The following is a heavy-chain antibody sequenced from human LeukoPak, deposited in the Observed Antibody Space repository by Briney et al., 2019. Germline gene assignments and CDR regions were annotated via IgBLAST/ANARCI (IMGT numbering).Heavy chain of an antibody. D-gene: IGHD3-22*01. CDR2: IKQDGSEK. CDR3: ARVYGSSAYDSRFAY. J-gene: IGHJ4*02. Sequence: PGGSLRLSCAASGFTFSSYWMSWVRQAPGKGLEWVANIKQDGSEKYYVDSVKGRFTISRDNAKSSLYLQMYSLRAEDTAVYYCARVYGSSAYDSRFAYWGQGTLVTVSS. CDR1: GFTFSSYW. V-gene: IGHV3-7*01.